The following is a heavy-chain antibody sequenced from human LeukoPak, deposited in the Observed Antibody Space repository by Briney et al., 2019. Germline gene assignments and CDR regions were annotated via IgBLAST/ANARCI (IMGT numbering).Heavy chain of an antibody. D-gene: IGHD2-2*02. CDR1: GYTLTELS. J-gene: IGHJ6*02. CDR2: FDPEDGET. V-gene: IGHV1-24*01. CDR3: ATGYCSSTSCYRGYYYYYYGTDV. Sequence: ASVKVSCKVSGYTLTELSMHWVRQAPGKGLEWMGGFDPEDGETIYAQKFQGRVTMTEDTSTDTAYMELSSLRSEDTAVYYCATGYCSSTSCYRGYYYYYYGTDVWGQGTTVTVSS.